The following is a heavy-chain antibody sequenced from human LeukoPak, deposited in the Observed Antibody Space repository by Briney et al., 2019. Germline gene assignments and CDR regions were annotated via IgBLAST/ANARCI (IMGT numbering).Heavy chain of an antibody. V-gene: IGHV4-34*01. CDR1: GGSFSGYY. J-gene: IGHJ4*02. CDR3: ARDGVTIFGVVIKGEFDY. Sequence: SETLSLTCAVYGGSFSGYYWSWIRQPPGKGLEWIGEINHSGSTNYNPSLKSRVTISVDTSKNQFSLKLSSVTAADTAVYYCARDGVTIFGVVIKGEFDYWGQGTLVTVSS. D-gene: IGHD3-3*01. CDR2: INHSGST.